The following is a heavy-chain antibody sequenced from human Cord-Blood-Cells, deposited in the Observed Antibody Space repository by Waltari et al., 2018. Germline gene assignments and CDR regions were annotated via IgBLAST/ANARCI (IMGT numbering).Heavy chain of an antibody. CDR2: ISWNSGSI. V-gene: IGHV3-9*01. J-gene: IGHJ4*02. CDR3: AKGFAPHYSNYPYFDY. D-gene: IGHD4-4*01. Sequence: EVQLVESGGGLVQPGRSLRLSCAASGFTFDDYAMHWVRQAHGKGLEWVSGISWNSGSIGYADSVKGRFTISRDNAKNSLYLQMNSLRAEDTALYYCAKGFAPHYSNYPYFDYWGQGTLVTVSS. CDR1: GFTFDDYA.